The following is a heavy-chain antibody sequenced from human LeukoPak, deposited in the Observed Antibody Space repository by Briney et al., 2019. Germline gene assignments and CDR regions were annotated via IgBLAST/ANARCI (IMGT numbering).Heavy chain of an antibody. J-gene: IGHJ4*02. V-gene: IGHV3-48*01. D-gene: IGHD3-10*01. CDR2: ISSSSSTI. Sequence: GGSLRLSCAASGFTFSSYSMTWVRQAPGKGLEWVSYISSSSSTIYYADSVKGRFTISRDNAKNSLYLQMNSLRAEDTAVYYCARDFGQSGYWGQGPLVTVSS. CDR3: ARDFGQSGY. CDR1: GFTFSSYS.